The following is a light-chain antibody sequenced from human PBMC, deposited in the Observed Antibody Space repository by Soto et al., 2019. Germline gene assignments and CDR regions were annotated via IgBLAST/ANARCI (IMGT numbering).Light chain of an antibody. V-gene: IGLV2-14*01. CDR1: SSDVGGYQY. J-gene: IGLJ2*01. Sequence: QSALTQPASVYGSPGQSITISCTGTSSDVGGYQYVSWYQQHPDKAPKLIIFEVSNRPSGISSRFAGSKSGNTASLTISGLQAEDEADYYCASYTSSSTSVIFGRGTKLTVL. CDR2: EVS. CDR3: ASYTSSSTSVI.